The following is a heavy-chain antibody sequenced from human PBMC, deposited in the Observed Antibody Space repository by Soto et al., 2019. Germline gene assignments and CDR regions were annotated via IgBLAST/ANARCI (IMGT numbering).Heavy chain of an antibody. CDR1: GFSLSTTGVG. J-gene: IGHJ6*02. CDR3: VQSRCGGDCLQSYSSHSYYGLDV. CDR2: IYWDDAK. V-gene: IGHV2-5*02. D-gene: IGHD2-21*01. Sequence: QITLKESGPTLVKPTQTLTLTCTFSGFSLSTTGVGVGWIRQPPGKALEWLALIYWDDAKRYNPSLKSRLTITKDTSKNQVVLTMTHMDPVDTATYYCVQSRCGGDCLQSYSSHSYYGLDVWGQGTTVTVSS.